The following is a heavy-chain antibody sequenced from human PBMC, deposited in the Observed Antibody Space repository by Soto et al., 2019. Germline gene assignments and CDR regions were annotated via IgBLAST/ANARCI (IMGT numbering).Heavy chain of an antibody. CDR1: GGTFSSYA. CDR3: ARDEDPSGMGV. CDR2: IIPIFGTA. Sequence: QVQLVQSGAEVKKHGSSVKVSCKASGGTFSSYAIRWVRQAPGQGLEWVGGIIPIFGTANYAQQFQGRVTITADESTSTAYMALSSRRSEDTAVYGWARDEDPSGMGVWGQGTTVIFAS. J-gene: IGHJ6*02. V-gene: IGHV1-69*01.